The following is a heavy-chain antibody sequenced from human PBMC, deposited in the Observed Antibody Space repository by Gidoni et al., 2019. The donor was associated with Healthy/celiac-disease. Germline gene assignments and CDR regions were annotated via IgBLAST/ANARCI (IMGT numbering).Heavy chain of an antibody. V-gene: IGHV4-31*03. D-gene: IGHD3-22*01. J-gene: IGHJ5*02. CDR3: ARALSSGYVVGWFDP. Sequence: HVQLQESGPGLVKPSQTLSLNCTVSVGSISCGGYYWSWIRQHPGKGLEWIGYIYYSGSTYYNPSLKSRVTISVDTSKNQFSLKLSSVPAADTAVYYCARALSSGYVVGWFDPWGQGTLVTVSS. CDR1: VGSISCGGYY. CDR2: IYYSGST.